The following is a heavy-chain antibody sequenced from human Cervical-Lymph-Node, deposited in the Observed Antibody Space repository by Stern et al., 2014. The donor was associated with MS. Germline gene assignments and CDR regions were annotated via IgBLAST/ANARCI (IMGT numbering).Heavy chain of an antibody. Sequence: MQLVESGAEVKKPGASMKVSCKTSGYSFSGYYIHWVRQAPGQGLEWMGWINPNSGDTHYPQKFQGRVTMTRDTSISTAYMELSDLTSDDTAVYYCARPSSWYSNWFDPWGQGTQVTVSS. CDR1: GYSFSGYY. CDR2: INPNSGDT. CDR3: ARPSSWYSNWFDP. D-gene: IGHD6-13*01. J-gene: IGHJ5*02. V-gene: IGHV1-2*02.